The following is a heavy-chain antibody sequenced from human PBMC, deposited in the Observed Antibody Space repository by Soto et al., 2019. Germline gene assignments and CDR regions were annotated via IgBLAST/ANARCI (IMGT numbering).Heavy chain of an antibody. J-gene: IGHJ2*01. CDR2: INPSGGST. D-gene: IGHD5-18*01. CDR3: TIGIDTASAWYFDL. CDR1: GYTFTTYF. V-gene: IGHV1-46*03. Sequence: QVQLVQSGAEVKKPGASVKVSCKASGYTFTTYFIHWVRQAPGQGLEWMGLINPSGGSTSYAQKFRGRVPMTRDTSTSTVYMELSSLRSEDTAVYYCTIGIDTASAWYFDLWGRGTRVTFSS.